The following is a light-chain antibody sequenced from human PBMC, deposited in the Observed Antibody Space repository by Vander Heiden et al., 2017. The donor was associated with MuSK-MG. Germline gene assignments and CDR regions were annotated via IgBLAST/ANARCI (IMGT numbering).Light chain of an antibody. CDR1: QSISSY. CDR2: AAS. CDR3: QQSYSTLT. J-gene: IGKJ3*01. Sequence: DIQMTQSPSSLSASVGDRVTITCRASQSISSYLNWYQQKPGKAPKLLIYAASSLQSGVPSRVSGSGAGTDFTLTISSLQHEDFATYYGQQSYSTLTFGPGTKVDIK. V-gene: IGKV1-39*01.